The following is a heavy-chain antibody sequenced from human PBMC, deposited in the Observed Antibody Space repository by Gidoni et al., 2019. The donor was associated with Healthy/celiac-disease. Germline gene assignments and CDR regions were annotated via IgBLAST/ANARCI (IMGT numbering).Heavy chain of an antibody. CDR3: ARGPRGGEIDDY. V-gene: IGHV1-46*01. Sequence: RHPPGQALEWMGIINPSGGSTSYAQKFQGRVTMTRDTSTSTVYMELSSLRSEDTAVYYCARGPRGGEIDDYWGQGTLVTVSS. J-gene: IGHJ4*02. CDR2: INPSGGST. D-gene: IGHD2-15*01.